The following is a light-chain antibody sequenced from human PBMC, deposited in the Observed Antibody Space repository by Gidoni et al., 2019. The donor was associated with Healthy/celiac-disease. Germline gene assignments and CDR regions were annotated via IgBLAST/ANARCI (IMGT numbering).Light chain of an antibody. CDR2: AAS. Sequence: AIRMTQSPSSFSASTGARVTITCRASQGISSYLAWYQQKPGKAPKLLIYAASTLQSGVPSRFSGSGSGTDFTLTISCLQSEDFATYYCQQYYSYPLTFXGXTKVEIK. CDR1: QGISSY. CDR3: QQYYSYPLT. V-gene: IGKV1-8*01. J-gene: IGKJ4*01.